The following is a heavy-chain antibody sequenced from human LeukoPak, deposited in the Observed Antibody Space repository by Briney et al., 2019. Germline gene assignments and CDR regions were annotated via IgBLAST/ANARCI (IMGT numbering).Heavy chain of an antibody. D-gene: IGHD1-20*01. CDR1: GYTFNNYA. Sequence: PGGSLRLSCVASGYTFNNYAMSWVRQAPGKGLEWLSAVSGSGETPYYADSVKGRFTISRDNAKNSLYLQMNSLRAEDTALYYCAKDNWNDAGFDYWGQGTLVTVSS. CDR3: AKDNWNDAGFDY. CDR2: VSGSGETP. V-gene: IGHV3-23*01. J-gene: IGHJ4*02.